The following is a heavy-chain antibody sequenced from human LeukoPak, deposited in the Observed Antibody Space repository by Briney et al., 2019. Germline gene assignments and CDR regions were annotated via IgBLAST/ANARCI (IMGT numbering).Heavy chain of an antibody. V-gene: IGHV5-10-1*01. CDR1: GYSFTSYW. CDR2: IDPSDSYT. D-gene: IGHD6-13*01. J-gene: IGHJ6*02. Sequence: PGESLKISCKGSGYSFTSYWISWVRQMPGKGLEWMGRIDPSDSYTNYSPSFQGHVTISADKSISTAYLQWSSLKASDTAMYYCARLETAANYYHYGMDVWGQGTTVTVSS. CDR3: ARLETAANYYHYGMDV.